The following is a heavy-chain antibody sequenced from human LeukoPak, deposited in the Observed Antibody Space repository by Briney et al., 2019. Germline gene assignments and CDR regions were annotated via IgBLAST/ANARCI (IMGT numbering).Heavy chain of an antibody. Sequence: PSETLSLTCTVSGGSISSSSYYWGWIRQPPGKGLEWIGSIYYSGSTYYNPSLKSRVTISVDTSKNQFSLKPSSVTAADTAVYYCARGVRYSSGWYERGPGFDYWGQGTLVTVSS. CDR3: ARGVRYSSGWYERGPGFDY. D-gene: IGHD6-19*01. CDR2: IYYSGST. CDR1: GGSISSSSYY. V-gene: IGHV4-39*07. J-gene: IGHJ4*02.